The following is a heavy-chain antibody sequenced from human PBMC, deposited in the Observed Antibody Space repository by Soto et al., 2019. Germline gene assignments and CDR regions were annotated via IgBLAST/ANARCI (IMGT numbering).Heavy chain of an antibody. CDR1: GDSISRYY. CDR2: IFSDGRT. J-gene: IGHJ4*02. D-gene: IGHD5-12*01. CDR3: ARRGYTGQRGGFFFDS. V-gene: IGHV4-59*08. Sequence: QVLLQESGPRLAKPSETLSLTCTVSGDSISRYYWSWIRQPPGKGLEWVGYIFSDGRTTYNPSLNRRVTISLDTSNNQFSLRLSSVTAADTGLYYCARRGYTGQRGGFFFDSWGQGALVTVSS.